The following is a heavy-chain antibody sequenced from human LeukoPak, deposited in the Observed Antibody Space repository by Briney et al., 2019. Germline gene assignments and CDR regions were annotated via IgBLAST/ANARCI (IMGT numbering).Heavy chain of an antibody. D-gene: IGHD4-23*01. CDR2: IYPGDSDT. CDR1: GYRFTSYW. CDR3: ARHTNDYGGYGDY. Sequence: GESLKISCKGSGYRFTSYWIGWVRQMPGKGLERMGIIYPGDSDTRYSPSFQGQVTISADKSISAAYLQWSSLKASDTAMYYCARHTNDYGGYGDYWGQGTLVTVSS. J-gene: IGHJ4*02. V-gene: IGHV5-51*01.